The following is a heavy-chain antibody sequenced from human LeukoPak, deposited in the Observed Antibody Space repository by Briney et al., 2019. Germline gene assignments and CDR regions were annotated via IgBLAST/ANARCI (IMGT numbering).Heavy chain of an antibody. CDR1: GFTFSSYS. J-gene: IGHJ6*03. CDR2: ISGSSSYI. CDR3: ASPLEARQPPYYYYYYYMDV. Sequence: PGGSLRLSCAASGFTFSSYSMNWVRQAPGKGLEWVSSISGSSSYIYYADSVKGRFTISRDNAKNSLYLQMNSLRAEDTAVYYCASPLEARQPPYYYYYYYMDVWGKGTTVTVSS. D-gene: IGHD6-6*01. V-gene: IGHV3-21*01.